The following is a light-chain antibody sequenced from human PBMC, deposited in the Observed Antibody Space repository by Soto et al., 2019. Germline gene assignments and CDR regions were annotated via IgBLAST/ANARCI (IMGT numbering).Light chain of an antibody. J-gene: IGLJ1*01. Sequence: QSVLTQPASLSGSPGQSITISCTGTSSDIGAYDYVSWFQQHPGKAPKLMTYDVSKRPSGVPDRFSGSKSGNTASLTISGLQAEDEADYYCCSYADNYSYVFGTGTKVTVL. V-gene: IGLV2-11*01. CDR1: SSDIGAYDY. CDR3: CSYADNYSYV. CDR2: DVS.